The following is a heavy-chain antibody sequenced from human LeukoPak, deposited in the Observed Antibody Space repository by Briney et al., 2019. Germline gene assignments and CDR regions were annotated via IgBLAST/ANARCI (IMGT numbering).Heavy chain of an antibody. V-gene: IGHV3-23*01. CDR3: AKGKDC. CDR2: ITGSGGST. J-gene: IGHJ4*02. Sequence: PAGSLRLSCVASEFTFSDYAMSWVRQAPGKGLEWVSAITGSGGSTYYADSVRGRFTISRDNSKNTLYLQMNSLRADDTAVYYCAKGKDCWGQGTLVTVSS. CDR1: EFTFSDYA.